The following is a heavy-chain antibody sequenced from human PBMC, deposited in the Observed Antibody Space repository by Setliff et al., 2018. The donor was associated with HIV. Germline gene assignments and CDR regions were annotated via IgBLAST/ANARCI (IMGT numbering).Heavy chain of an antibody. D-gene: IGHD3-22*01. CDR3: AREIGDYYDSSGYYPPTDYYYGMDV. CDR2: ISAYNGNT. V-gene: IGHV1-18*01. CDR1: GYTFXSYD. J-gene: IGHJ6*02. Sequence: GASXKVXXXASGYTFXSYDISWVRQAPGQGLEWMGWISAYNGNTNYAQKLQGRXXMTTDTSTSTASIELRSLRSDDTAVYYCAREIGDYYDSSGYYPPTDYYYGMDVWGQGTTVTVSS.